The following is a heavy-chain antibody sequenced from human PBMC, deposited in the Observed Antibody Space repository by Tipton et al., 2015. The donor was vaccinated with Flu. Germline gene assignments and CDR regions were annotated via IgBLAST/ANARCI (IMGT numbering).Heavy chain of an antibody. V-gene: IGHV3-33*01. Sequence: QLVQSGGGVVQPGRSLRLSCAASGFTFNSHAMHWVRQAPGKGLEWVAVIWYDGNNKYYADSVKGRFTISRDNSKNTLYLQMNSLRAEDTAMYYCARDQVGGSGSYYQGLPDYWGQGTLVTVSS. CDR2: IWYDGNNK. J-gene: IGHJ4*02. CDR3: ARDQVGGSGSYYQGLPDY. CDR1: GFTFNSHA. D-gene: IGHD3-10*01.